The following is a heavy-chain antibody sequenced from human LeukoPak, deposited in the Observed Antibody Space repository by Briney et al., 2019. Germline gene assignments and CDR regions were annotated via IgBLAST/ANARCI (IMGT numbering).Heavy chain of an antibody. CDR3: EKGYGDYGYYYYGMDV. CDR1: GFTFDDYA. Sequence: PGGSLRLSCAASGFTFDDYAMHWVRQAPGKGLEWVSGISWNSGSIGYADSVKGRFTISRDNAKNSLYLQMDSLRAEDTALYYCEKGYGDYGYYYYGMDVWGQGTTVTVSS. D-gene: IGHD4-17*01. J-gene: IGHJ6*02. CDR2: ISWNSGSI. V-gene: IGHV3-9*01.